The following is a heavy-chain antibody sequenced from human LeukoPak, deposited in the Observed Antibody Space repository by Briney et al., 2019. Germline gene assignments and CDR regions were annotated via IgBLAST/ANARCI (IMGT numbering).Heavy chain of an antibody. V-gene: IGHV5-51*01. J-gene: IGHJ6*02. CDR2: IYPGDSDT. Sequence: GESLKISCMGSGSSFTSYWIAWVRQMPGKGLEWMGIIYPGDSDTRYSPSFQGQVTISVDKSISTAYLQWSSLKASDTAMYYCARPRSRGYYYYGMDVWGQGTTVTVSS. CDR3: ARPRSRGYYYYGMDV. CDR1: GSSFTSYW.